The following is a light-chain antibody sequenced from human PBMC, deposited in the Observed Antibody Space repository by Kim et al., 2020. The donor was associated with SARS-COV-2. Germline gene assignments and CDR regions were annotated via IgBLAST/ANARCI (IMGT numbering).Light chain of an antibody. CDR2: GNN. J-gene: IGLJ1*01. CDR3: AAWDESLTGYV. V-gene: IGLV1-44*01. Sequence: QSVLTQPPSASATPGQRVTISCSGSSSNIGTNTVNWYQQLPGTAPKLLIYGNNQRPSGVPDRFSGSKSATSASLAISGLQSGDEANYYCAAWDESLTGYVFGTGTKVTVL. CDR1: SSNIGTNT.